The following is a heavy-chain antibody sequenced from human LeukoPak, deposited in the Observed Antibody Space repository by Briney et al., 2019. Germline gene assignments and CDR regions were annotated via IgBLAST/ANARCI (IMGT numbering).Heavy chain of an antibody. CDR1: GYTLTELS. D-gene: IGHD2-15*01. V-gene: IGHV1-24*01. Sequence: APVKVSCKVSGYTLTELSMHWVRQAPGKGLEWMGGFDPEDGETIYAQKFQGRVTMTEDTSTDTAYMELSSLRSEDTAVYYCAAAYCSGGSCYYYYWGQGTLVTVSS. CDR3: AAAYCSGGSCYYYY. CDR2: FDPEDGET. J-gene: IGHJ4*02.